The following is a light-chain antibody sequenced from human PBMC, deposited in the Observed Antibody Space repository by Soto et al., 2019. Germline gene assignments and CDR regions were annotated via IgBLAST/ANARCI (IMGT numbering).Light chain of an antibody. J-gene: IGKJ4*01. CDR1: QSIRTW. CDR2: KAS. Sequence: DIQMTQSPSTLSASVGDRVTITCRASQSIRTWLAWYQQKPGKAPKLLIYKASSLEGGVPSRFSGSGSGTDFNITISSLQPDDFATYYCQQYNTYPLTFGGGTTVDIK. V-gene: IGKV1-5*03. CDR3: QQYNTYPLT.